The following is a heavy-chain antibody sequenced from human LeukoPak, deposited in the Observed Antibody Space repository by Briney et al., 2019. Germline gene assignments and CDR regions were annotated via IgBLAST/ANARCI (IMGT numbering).Heavy chain of an antibody. Sequence: GGSLRLSCAASGFTFSSYAMSWVRQAPGKGLEWVSVISGSGGSTYYADSVKGRFTISRDNSKNTLYLQMNSLRAEDTAVYYCAKDKSVRYSGSFTYGDYFDYWGQGTLVTVSS. CDR1: GFTFSSYA. D-gene: IGHD1-26*01. J-gene: IGHJ4*02. CDR3: AKDKSVRYSGSFTYGDYFDY. V-gene: IGHV3-23*01. CDR2: ISGSGGST.